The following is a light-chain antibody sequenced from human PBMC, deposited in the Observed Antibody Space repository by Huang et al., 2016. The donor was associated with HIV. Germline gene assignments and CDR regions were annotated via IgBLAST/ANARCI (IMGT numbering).Light chain of an antibody. J-gene: IGKJ2*01. CDR1: QSLSTW. CDR2: KTS. Sequence: DIQMTQSPSTLSASVGDRVTIACRASQSLSTWLACYQQKPGKAPLLLIYKTSNLENGVPSRFSGSGSGTEFTLTISSLQPDDFATYYCQQYNSYSPMYTFGQGTKLEIK. V-gene: IGKV1-5*03. CDR3: QQYNSYSPMYT.